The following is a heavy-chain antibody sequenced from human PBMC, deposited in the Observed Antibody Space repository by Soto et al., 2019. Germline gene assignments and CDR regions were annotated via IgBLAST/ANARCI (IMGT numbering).Heavy chain of an antibody. J-gene: IGHJ4*02. CDR1: GGTFNSHT. D-gene: IGHD2-21*01. CDR3: TRHGPEKDVVPVPRQHFDS. V-gene: IGHV1-69*02. CDR2: VVPLLGIE. Sequence: QVQLVQSGAKVKRPGSSVKVSCKASGGTFNSHTINWVRQAPGQGLEWVGRVVPLLGIETHPQKFKDRLTLTEDTSTRSVVMGLSNLRSEDTAVYYWTRHGPEKDVVPVPRQHFDSGGAGSLHTVSS.